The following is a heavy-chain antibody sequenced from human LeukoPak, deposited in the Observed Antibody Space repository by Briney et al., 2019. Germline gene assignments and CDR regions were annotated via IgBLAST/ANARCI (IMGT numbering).Heavy chain of an antibody. CDR1: GYTFTGYY. Sequence: ASVKVSCKASGYTFTGYYMHWVRQAPGQGLEWMGWINPNSGGTNYAQKFQGWVTMTRDASISTAYVELSRLRSDDTAVYYCARGVLPAAMRGVGDAFDIWGQGTMVTVSS. CDR3: ARGVLPAAMRGVGDAFDI. D-gene: IGHD2-2*01. V-gene: IGHV1-2*04. CDR2: INPNSGGT. J-gene: IGHJ3*02.